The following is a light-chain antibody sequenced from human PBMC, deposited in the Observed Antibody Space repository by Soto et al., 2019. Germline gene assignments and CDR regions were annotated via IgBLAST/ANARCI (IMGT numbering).Light chain of an antibody. CDR3: QQYGRSPPTWT. CDR2: GAS. CDR1: QSVSSSY. Sequence: EIVLTQSPGTLSLSPGERATLSCRASQSVSSSYLAWYQQKPGQAPRLLIYGASSRATDIPDRFSGSGSGTDFTLIISRLEPEDFAVYYCQQYGRSPPTWTFGQGTKVEV. V-gene: IGKV3-20*01. J-gene: IGKJ1*01.